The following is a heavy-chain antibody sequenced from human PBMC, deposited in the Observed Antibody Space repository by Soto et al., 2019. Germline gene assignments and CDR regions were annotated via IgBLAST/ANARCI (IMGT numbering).Heavy chain of an antibody. CDR1: GFTFSSYG. CDR3: ARDLNCSGGSCYFSFDY. J-gene: IGHJ4*02. V-gene: IGHV3-33*01. Sequence: EGSLRLSCAASGFTFSSYGMHWVRQAPGKGLEWVAVIWYDGSNKYYADSVKGRFTISRDNSKNTLYLQMNSLRAEDTAVYYCARDLNCSGGSCYFSFDYWGQGTLVTVSS. D-gene: IGHD2-15*01. CDR2: IWYDGSNK.